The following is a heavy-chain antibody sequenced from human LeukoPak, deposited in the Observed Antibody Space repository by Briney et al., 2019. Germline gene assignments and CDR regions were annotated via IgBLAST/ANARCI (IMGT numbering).Heavy chain of an antibody. CDR2: IIASGGST. Sequence: GGSLRLSCAASGFTFSSCAMSWVRQAPGKGLEWVSAIIASGGSTYYADSVKGRFTISRDNSRNTLYLQMNSLRAEDTAVYYCAKDLNYGDAYGMDVWGQGTTVTVSS. CDR1: GFTFSSCA. CDR3: AKDLNYGDAYGMDV. D-gene: IGHD4-17*01. V-gene: IGHV3-23*01. J-gene: IGHJ6*02.